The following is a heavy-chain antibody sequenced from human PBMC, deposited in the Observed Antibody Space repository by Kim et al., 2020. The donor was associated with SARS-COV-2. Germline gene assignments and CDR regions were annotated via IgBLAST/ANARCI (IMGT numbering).Heavy chain of an antibody. D-gene: IGHD5-18*01. CDR2: IYTSGST. CDR1: GGSMSHYF. J-gene: IGHJ4*02. V-gene: IGHV4-4*07. Sequence: SETLSLTCTVSGGSMSHYFWSWIRQPAGKGLEWIGRIYTSGSTNYNPSLKSRLIMSVDTSKNQFSLRLRSVTAADTAVYYCARDTDTSMGLDYWGQGTLVTVSS. CDR3: ARDTDTSMGLDY.